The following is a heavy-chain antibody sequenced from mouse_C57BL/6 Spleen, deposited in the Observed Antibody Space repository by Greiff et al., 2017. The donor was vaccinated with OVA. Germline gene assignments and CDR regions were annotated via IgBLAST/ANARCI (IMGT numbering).Heavy chain of an antibody. CDR1: GYTFTSYW. CDR2: IYPSDSET. D-gene: IGHD1-1*01. J-gene: IGHJ2*01. V-gene: IGHV1-61*01. Sequence: VQLQQPGAELVRPGSSVKLSCKASGYTFTSYWMDWVKQRPGQGLEWIGNIYPSDSETHYNQKFKDKATLTVDKSSSTAYMQLSSLTSEDSAVYYCARRYGSPFDYWGQGTTLTVSS. CDR3: ARRYGSPFDY.